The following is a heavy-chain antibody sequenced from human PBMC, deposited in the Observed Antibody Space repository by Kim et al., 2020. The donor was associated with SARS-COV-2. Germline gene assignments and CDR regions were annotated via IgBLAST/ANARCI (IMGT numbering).Heavy chain of an antibody. D-gene: IGHD3-3*01. Sequence: GGSLRLSCAASGFTFSDYYMSWIRQAPGKGLEWVSYISSSGSTIYYADSVKGRFTISRDNAKNSLYLQMNSLRAEDTAVYYCAREARREYYDFWSAQNWFDPWGQGTLVTVSS. J-gene: IGHJ5*02. CDR1: GFTFSDYY. CDR2: ISSSGSTI. V-gene: IGHV3-11*01. CDR3: AREARREYYDFWSAQNWFDP.